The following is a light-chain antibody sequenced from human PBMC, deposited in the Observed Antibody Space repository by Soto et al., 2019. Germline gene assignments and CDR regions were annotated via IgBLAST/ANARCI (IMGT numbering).Light chain of an antibody. CDR1: QRVASD. Sequence: VLTQSPGTLSLSPGEGATLSCRASQRVASDLAWYLQKPGQPPRLLIYDGSIRATGIPDRISGSGSERDFTLTISRLEPEDFAVYYCQQYLNSPRTFGQGTKLEIK. CDR2: DGS. CDR3: QQYLNSPRT. J-gene: IGKJ1*01. V-gene: IGKV3-20*01.